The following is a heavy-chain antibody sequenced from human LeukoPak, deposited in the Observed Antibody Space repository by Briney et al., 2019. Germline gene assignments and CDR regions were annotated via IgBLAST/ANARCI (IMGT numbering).Heavy chain of an antibody. Sequence: GGSLRLSCVASGFTFSSYGMHWVRQAPGKGLEWVTFIRYDGSNKHYADSVKGRFTISRDNSKNTLYLQMNSLRAEDTAVYYCAKGGDYGDYVGGFDYWGQGTLVTVSS. CDR3: AKGGDYGDYVGGFDY. CDR1: GFTFSSYG. J-gene: IGHJ4*02. D-gene: IGHD4-17*01. CDR2: IRYDGSNK. V-gene: IGHV3-30*02.